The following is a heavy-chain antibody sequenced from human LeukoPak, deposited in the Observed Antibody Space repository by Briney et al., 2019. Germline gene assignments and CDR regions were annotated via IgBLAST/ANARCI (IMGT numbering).Heavy chain of an antibody. V-gene: IGHV3-30-3*01. D-gene: IGHD6-19*01. CDR2: ISFDGSDK. CDR3: ARDQPGTYTLSST. Sequence: GRSLRLSCAASGFTFSNYAMRWVRQAPGKGLEWVAFISFDGSDKYYADSVKGRFTISRDNSKNTLYLQMNSLRAEDTAVYYCARDQPGTYTLSSTWGQGTLVTVSS. J-gene: IGHJ5*02. CDR1: GFTFSNYA.